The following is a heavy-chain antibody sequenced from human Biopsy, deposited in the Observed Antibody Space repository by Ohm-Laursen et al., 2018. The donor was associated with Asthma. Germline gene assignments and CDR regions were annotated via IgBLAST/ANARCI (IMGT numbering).Heavy chain of an antibody. V-gene: IGHV1-69*13. D-gene: IGHD5-12*01. J-gene: IGHJ6*02. CDR3: ARGYSGSDRIVYYYSGLEV. CDR1: GDSFSNYA. CDR2: LIPVLGTP. Sequence: PVKVSCKPSGDSFSNYAIRWVRQAPGQGLEWMGGLIPVLGTPDHAQMFEGRVTITADESTSTACMELSSLSSEDTAVYYCARGYSGSDRIVYYYSGLEVWGQGTTVTVSS.